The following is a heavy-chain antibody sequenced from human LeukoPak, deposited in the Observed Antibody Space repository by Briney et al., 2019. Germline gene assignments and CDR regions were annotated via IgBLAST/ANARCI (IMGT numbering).Heavy chain of an antibody. Sequence: SETLSLTCTVSGGSISSYYWSWIRQPPGKGLEWIGYIYYSGSTNYNPSLKSRVTISVDTSKNQFSLKLSSVTAADTAVYYCASFTWELPAASFDYWGQGTLVTASS. CDR2: IYYSGST. CDR3: ASFTWELPAASFDY. V-gene: IGHV4-59*01. CDR1: GGSISSYY. D-gene: IGHD1-26*01. J-gene: IGHJ4*02.